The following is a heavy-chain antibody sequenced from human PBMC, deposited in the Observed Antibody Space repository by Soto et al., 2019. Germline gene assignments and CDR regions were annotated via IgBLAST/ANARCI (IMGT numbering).Heavy chain of an antibody. Sequence: PGGSLRLSCAASGFTFSSYGMHWVRQAPGKGLEWVAVISYDGSNKYYADSVKGRFTISRDNSKNTLYLQMNSLRAEDTAVYYCASSAPFYYDSSGYYYFYYYCGRDVWGQGTRVTVSS. CDR1: GFTFSSYG. J-gene: IGHJ6*02. V-gene: IGHV3-30*03. CDR2: ISYDGSNK. CDR3: ASSAPFYYDSSGYYYFYYYCGRDV. D-gene: IGHD3-22*01.